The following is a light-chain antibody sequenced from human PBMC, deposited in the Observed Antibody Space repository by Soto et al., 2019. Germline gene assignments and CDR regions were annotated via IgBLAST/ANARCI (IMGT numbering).Light chain of an antibody. CDR2: DAS. CDR3: QQYDNPSLT. CDR1: QDISNY. J-gene: IGKJ4*01. Sequence: DIQMTQSPSSLSASVGERVTITCQSSQDISNYLNGYQQKPGKAPKLLIYDASNLATGVPSRFSGRGSGTDFTFTISRMQPEDSATYYCQQYDNPSLTFGGGTKVVIK. V-gene: IGKV1-33*01.